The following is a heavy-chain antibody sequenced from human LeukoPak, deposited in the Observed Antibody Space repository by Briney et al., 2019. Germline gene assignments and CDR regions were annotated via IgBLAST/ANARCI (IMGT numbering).Heavy chain of an antibody. V-gene: IGHV1-8*03. J-gene: IGHJ5*02. CDR3: ARLLRAVSKFDP. D-gene: IGHD3-10*01. Sequence: ASVKVSCKASGYTFTSYDINWVRQATGQGLEWMGWMNPNSGNTGYAQKFQGRVTITRNTSISTAYMELSSLRSDDTAVYYCARLLRAVSKFDPWGQGTLVTVSS. CDR2: MNPNSGNT. CDR1: GYTFTSYD.